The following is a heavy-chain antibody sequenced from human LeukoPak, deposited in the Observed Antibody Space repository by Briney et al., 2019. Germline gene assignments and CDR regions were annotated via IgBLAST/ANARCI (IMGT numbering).Heavy chain of an antibody. CDR1: GGTFSSYA. D-gene: IGHD6-13*01. Sequence: EALVKVSCTASGGTFSSYAISWVRQAPGQGLEWMGIINPSGGSTSYAQKFQGRVTMTRDTSTSTVYMELSSLRSEDTAVYYCARDVRQQPVGFDLWGRGTLVTVSS. J-gene: IGHJ2*01. V-gene: IGHV1-46*01. CDR3: ARDVRQQPVGFDL. CDR2: INPSGGST.